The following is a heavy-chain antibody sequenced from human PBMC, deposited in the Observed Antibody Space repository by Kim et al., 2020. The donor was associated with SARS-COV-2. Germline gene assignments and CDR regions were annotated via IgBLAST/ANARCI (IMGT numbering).Heavy chain of an antibody. V-gene: IGHV3-21*01. J-gene: IGHJ4*02. CDR1: GFTFSSYS. D-gene: IGHD5-12*01. CDR2: ISSSSSYI. Sequence: GGSLRLSCAASGFTFSSYSMKWVRQAPGKGLEWVSSISSSSSYIYYADSVKGRFTISRDNAKNSLYLQMNSLRAEDTAVYYCARDRGRGWLQPDYWCQGTLVTVAS. CDR3: ARDRGRGWLQPDY.